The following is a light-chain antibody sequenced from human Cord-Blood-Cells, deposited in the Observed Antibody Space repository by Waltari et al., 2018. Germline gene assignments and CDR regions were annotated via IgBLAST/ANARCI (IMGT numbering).Light chain of an antibody. CDR3: AAWDDSLNGYV. CDR2: RNN. CDR1: SSHIGSNT. J-gene: IGLJ1*01. Sequence: QSVLTQPPSASGTPGQRVTLSCSGSSSHIGSNTVNWYQQPPGTAPKLLIYRNNQRPSGVPDRFSGSKSGTSASLAISGLQAEDEADYYCAAWDDSLNGYVFGTGTKVTVL. V-gene: IGLV1-44*01.